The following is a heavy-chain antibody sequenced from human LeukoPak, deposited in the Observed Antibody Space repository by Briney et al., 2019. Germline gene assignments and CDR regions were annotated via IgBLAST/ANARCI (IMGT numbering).Heavy chain of an antibody. D-gene: IGHD2-2*01. Sequence: PGGSLRLSCAASGFTFSSYSMNWVRQAPGKGLEWVSSISSSSSYIYYADSVKGRFTISRDNAKNSLYLQMNSLRAEDTAVYYCARDVGYCSSTSCYLSYFDYWGQGTLVTVSS. V-gene: IGHV3-21*01. CDR1: GFTFSSYS. CDR2: ISSSSSYI. J-gene: IGHJ4*02. CDR3: ARDVGYCSSTSCYLSYFDY.